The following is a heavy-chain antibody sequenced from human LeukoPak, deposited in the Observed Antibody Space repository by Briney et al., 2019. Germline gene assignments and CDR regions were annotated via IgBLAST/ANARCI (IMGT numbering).Heavy chain of an antibody. CDR3: ATAHSSSWYFFDY. Sequence: ASVKVSCKASGYTFTAYYVHWVRQAPGQGLEWMGWITPNSGGTEYAQKFQGRVTMTRDTSISTAYMELSRLRSDDTAVYYCATAHSSSWYFFDYWGQGTLVTVSS. CDR2: ITPNSGGT. D-gene: IGHD6-13*01. J-gene: IGHJ4*02. CDR1: GYTFTAYY. V-gene: IGHV1-2*02.